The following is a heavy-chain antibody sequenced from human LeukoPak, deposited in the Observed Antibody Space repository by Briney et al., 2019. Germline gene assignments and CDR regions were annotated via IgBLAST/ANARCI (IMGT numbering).Heavy chain of an antibody. CDR1: GFTFSDYY. D-gene: IGHD6-6*01. CDR2: IRSKAYGGTT. CDR3: TRPKFEYSSSLYYFDY. J-gene: IGHJ4*02. V-gene: IGHV3-49*03. Sequence: SGGSLRLSCAASGFTFSDYYMNWIRQAPGKGLEWVGFIRSKAYGGTTEYAASVKGRFTISRDDSKSIAYLQMNSLKTEDTAVYYCTRPKFEYSSSLYYFDYWGQGTLVTVSS.